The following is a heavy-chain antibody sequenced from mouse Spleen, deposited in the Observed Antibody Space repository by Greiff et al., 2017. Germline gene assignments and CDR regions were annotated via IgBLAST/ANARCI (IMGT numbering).Heavy chain of an antibody. V-gene: IGHV3-6*01. CDR2: ISYDGSN. D-gene: IGHD1-1*01. Sequence: EVKLVESGPGLVKPSQSLSLTCSVTGYSITSGYYWNWIRQFPGNKLEWMGYISYDGSNNYNPSLKNRISITRDTSKNQFFLKLNSVTTEDTATYYCARESITTVVAMDYWGQGTSVTVSS. CDR1: GYSITSGYY. CDR3: ARESITTVVAMDY. J-gene: IGHJ4*01.